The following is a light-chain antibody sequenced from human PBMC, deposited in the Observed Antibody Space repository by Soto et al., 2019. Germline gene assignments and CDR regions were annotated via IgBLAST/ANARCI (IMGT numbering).Light chain of an antibody. Sequence: EIALTQSPGTLSLSPGERATLSCRASQSVSSNYLAWYQQKPGQAPKLLIYGASIRATGVPDRFSGSGSGTDFSLTINRLEPEDFAVYFCQHYVNSPLTFGQGTKVEVK. CDR2: GAS. CDR3: QHYVNSPLT. CDR1: QSVSSNY. J-gene: IGKJ1*01. V-gene: IGKV3-20*01.